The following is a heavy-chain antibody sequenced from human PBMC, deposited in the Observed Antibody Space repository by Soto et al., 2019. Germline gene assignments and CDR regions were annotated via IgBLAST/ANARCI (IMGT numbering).Heavy chain of an antibody. CDR2: FVPLFGSA. V-gene: IGHV1-69*01. D-gene: IGHD1-26*01. J-gene: IGHJ5*02. CDR1: GGTFASHT. CDR3: AREDDTTGHYSWFDP. Sequence: QVHLVQSGAEVKTPGSSMKVSCTASGGTFASHTFGWVRQAPGQGLQWMGGFVPLFGSARIARDFQGRVAINADASTTTVFLQVNNLTSDDTATYYCAREDDTTGHYSWFDPWGPGTLVTVSS.